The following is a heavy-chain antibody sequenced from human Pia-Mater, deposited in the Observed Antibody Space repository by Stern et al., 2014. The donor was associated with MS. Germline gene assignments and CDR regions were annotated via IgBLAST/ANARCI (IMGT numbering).Heavy chain of an antibody. CDR2: ISPLFGTT. CDR3: VRDQGGIAAS. J-gene: IGHJ4*02. CDR1: GDSFSTIE. Sequence: VQLVESGAEVMKPGSSMKVSCQASGDSFSTIEISWVRQAPGQGLEWLGGISPLFGTTNYAQKVQGRVTIIADVSTSTVNMELVSLRLEDTAVYYCVRDQGGIAASWGQGTLVTVSS. D-gene: IGHD6-13*01. V-gene: IGHV1-69*01.